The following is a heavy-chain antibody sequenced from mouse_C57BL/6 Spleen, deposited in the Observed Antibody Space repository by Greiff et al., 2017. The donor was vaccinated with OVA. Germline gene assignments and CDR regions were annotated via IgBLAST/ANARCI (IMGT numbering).Heavy chain of an antibody. J-gene: IGHJ2*01. CDR2: IYPGGGYT. D-gene: IGHD1-1*01. CDR1: GYTFTNYW. Sequence: QVHVKQSGAELVRPGTSVKMSCKASGYTFTNYWIGWAKQRPGHGLEWIGDIYPGGGYTNYNEKFKGKATLTADKSSSTAYMQFSSLTSEDSAIYYCARGYYGSSYDYWGQGTTLTVSS. CDR3: ARGYYGSSYDY. V-gene: IGHV1-63*01.